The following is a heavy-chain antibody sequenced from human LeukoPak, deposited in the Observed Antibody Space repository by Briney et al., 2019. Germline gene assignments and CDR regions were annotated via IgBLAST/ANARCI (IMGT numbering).Heavy chain of an antibody. CDR3: TQGDYYYGMDV. CDR1: GGSISSGGYY. Sequence: SETLSLTCTVSGGSISSGGYYWSWIRQHPGKGLEWIGYIYYSGSTYYNPSLKSRVTISVDTSKNQFSLKLSSVTAADTAVYYCTQGDYYYGMDVWGQGTTVTVSS. V-gene: IGHV4-31*03. CDR2: IYYSGST. J-gene: IGHJ6*02.